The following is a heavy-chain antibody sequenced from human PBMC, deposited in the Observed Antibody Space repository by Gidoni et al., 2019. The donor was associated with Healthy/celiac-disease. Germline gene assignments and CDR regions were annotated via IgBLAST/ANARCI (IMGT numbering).Heavy chain of an antibody. Sequence: QLQLQESGPGLVKPSETLSLTCPVSGGSIRSSSYYWGWIRQPPGKGLEWIGSIYYSGSTYYNPSLKSRVTISVDTSKNQFSLKLSSVTAADTAVYYCARQPRYYDSSGYYSLDYWGQGTLVTVSS. CDR3: ARQPRYYDSSGYYSLDY. D-gene: IGHD3-22*01. J-gene: IGHJ4*02. CDR2: IYYSGST. V-gene: IGHV4-39*01. CDR1: GGSIRSSSYY.